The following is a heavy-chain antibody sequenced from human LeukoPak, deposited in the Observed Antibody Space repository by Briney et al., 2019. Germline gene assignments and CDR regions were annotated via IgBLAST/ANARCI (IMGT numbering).Heavy chain of an antibody. V-gene: IGHV1-2*02. CDR2: INPNSGGT. Sequence: GASVKVSCKASGYTFTGYYMHWVRQAPGQGLEWMGWINPNSGGTNYAQKFQGRVTMTRDTSISTAYMELSRLRSGDTAVYYCARAPGYCSGGSCYPGYYGMDVWGQGTTVTVSS. D-gene: IGHD2-15*01. CDR3: ARAPGYCSGGSCYPGYYGMDV. CDR1: GYTFTGYY. J-gene: IGHJ6*02.